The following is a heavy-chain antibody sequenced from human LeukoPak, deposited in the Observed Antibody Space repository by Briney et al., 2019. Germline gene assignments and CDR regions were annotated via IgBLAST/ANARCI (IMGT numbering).Heavy chain of an antibody. Sequence: GGSLRLSCAASGFTFSSSSMNWVRQAPGKGLEWVSYITASSSTEYYADSVKGRFTISRDNAKNSLYLQMNSLRAEDTAVYYCARDTASYRLLDAFDIWGQGTMVTVSS. CDR1: GFTFSSSS. CDR3: ARDTASYRLLDAFDI. V-gene: IGHV3-48*01. D-gene: IGHD2-2*01. J-gene: IGHJ3*02. CDR2: ITASSSTE.